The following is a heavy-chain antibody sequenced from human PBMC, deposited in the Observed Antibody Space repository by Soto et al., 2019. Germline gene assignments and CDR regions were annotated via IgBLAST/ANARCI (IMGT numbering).Heavy chain of an antibody. Sequence: ASVKVSCKASGYTFSDYYIHWMRQAPGQGLEWMGWINPNSGGTKYAHKFQGWVTMTRDTSIKTAYTELSRLTSDDTAVYYCARESGGATATLDYYYFYLDGWGKGTTVTVSS. CDR2: INPNSGGT. D-gene: IGHD5-12*01. V-gene: IGHV1-2*04. CDR3: ARESGGATATLDYYYFYLDG. J-gene: IGHJ6*03. CDR1: GYTFSDYY.